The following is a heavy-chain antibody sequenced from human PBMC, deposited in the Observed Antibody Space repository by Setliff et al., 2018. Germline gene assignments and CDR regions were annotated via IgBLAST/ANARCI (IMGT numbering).Heavy chain of an antibody. V-gene: IGHV1-69*13. D-gene: IGHD4-4*01. CDR1: GGTFTKYG. CDR3: ANEHGTTVTVENYHYYMDV. Sequence: SVKVSCKASGGTFTKYGISWVRQAPGQGLEWMGGTIPMFGTAHYAQKFQGRVTITADESTSTAYMELSSLKSEDTAVYYCANEHGTTVTVENYHYYMDVWGKGTTVTVSS. J-gene: IGHJ6*03. CDR2: TIPMFGTA.